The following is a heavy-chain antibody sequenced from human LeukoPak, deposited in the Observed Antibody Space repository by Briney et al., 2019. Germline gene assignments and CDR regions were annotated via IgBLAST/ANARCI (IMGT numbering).Heavy chain of an antibody. CDR3: ARDQDPIVVVTAFDY. CDR1: GFTFSSYG. Sequence: TGGSLRLSCAASGFTFSSYGMHWVRQAPGKGLEWVAVIWYDGSNKYYADSVKGRFTISRDNSKNTLHLQMNSLRAEDTAVYYCARDQDPIVVVTAFDYWGQGTLVTVSS. J-gene: IGHJ4*02. D-gene: IGHD2-21*02. V-gene: IGHV3-33*08. CDR2: IWYDGSNK.